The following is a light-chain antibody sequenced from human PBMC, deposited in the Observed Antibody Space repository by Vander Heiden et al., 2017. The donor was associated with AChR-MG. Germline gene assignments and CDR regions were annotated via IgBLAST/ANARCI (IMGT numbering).Light chain of an antibody. CDR3: SSYAGSNNFVV. V-gene: IGLV2-8*01. CDR2: EVS. J-gene: IGLJ2*01. CDR1: SGDVGGYTY. Sequence: QSALTQPPPASGPAGQSVTISSTGTSGDVGGYTYVSWYQQHPGKAPKLMIDEVSKRPSGVPDRFSGSKSGNTASLTVSGLQAEDEADYYCSSYAGSNNFVVFGGGTKLTVL.